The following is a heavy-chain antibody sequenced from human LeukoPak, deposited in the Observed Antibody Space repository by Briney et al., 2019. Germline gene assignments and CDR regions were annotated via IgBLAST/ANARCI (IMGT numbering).Heavy chain of an antibody. Sequence: ASVKVSCKASGYTLTSYYIHWVRQAPRQGLEWIGIINPNGGSTSYAQKFQGRVTMTRDTSTSTVYMELSSLRSEDTAVYYCVTAGTAIDYWGQGTLVTVSS. CDR3: VTAGTAIDY. CDR2: INPNGGST. CDR1: GYTLTSYY. J-gene: IGHJ4*02. D-gene: IGHD2-21*02. V-gene: IGHV1-46*01.